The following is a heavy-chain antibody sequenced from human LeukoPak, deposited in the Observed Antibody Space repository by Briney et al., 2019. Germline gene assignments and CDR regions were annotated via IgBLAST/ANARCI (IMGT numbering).Heavy chain of an antibody. J-gene: IGHJ4*02. CDR2: IRSKAYGGTT. D-gene: IGHD6-19*01. CDR1: GFTFGDYA. V-gene: IGHV3-49*04. Sequence: GGSLRLSCTASGFTFGDYAMSWVRQAPGKGLEWVGFIRSKAYGGTTEYAASVKGRFTISRDDSKSIAYLQMNSLKTEDTAVYYCTRVGSSGWYGDDYFDYWGQGTLVTVSS. CDR3: TRVGSSGWYGDDYFDY.